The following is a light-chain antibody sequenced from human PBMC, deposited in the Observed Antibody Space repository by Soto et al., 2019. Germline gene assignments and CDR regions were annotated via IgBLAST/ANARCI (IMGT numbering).Light chain of an antibody. J-gene: IGKJ1*01. CDR1: QSVSGN. Sequence: EIVLTQSPATLSLSPWERATLSCMASQSVSGNLVWYQQKPGQAPRLLIYGASTRATGIPARFSGTGSGTEFTLTISSLQSEDFAVYYCQQYNNWPPWTFGQGTKVDIK. CDR2: GAS. CDR3: QQYNNWPPWT. V-gene: IGKV3-15*01.